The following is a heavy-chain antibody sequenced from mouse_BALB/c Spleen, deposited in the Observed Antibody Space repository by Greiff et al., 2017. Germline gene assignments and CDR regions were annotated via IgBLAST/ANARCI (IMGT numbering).Heavy chain of an antibody. Sequence: VQLQESGAELVKPGASVKMSCKAFGYTFTTYPIEWMKQNHGKSLEWIGNFHPYNDDTKYNEKFKGKAKLTVEKSSSTVYLELSRLTSDDSAVYYCARLYGNDGGFAYWGQGTLVTVSA. V-gene: IGHV1-47*01. D-gene: IGHD2-2*01. CDR2: FHPYNDDT. CDR1: GYTFTTYP. J-gene: IGHJ3*01. CDR3: ARLYGNDGGFAY.